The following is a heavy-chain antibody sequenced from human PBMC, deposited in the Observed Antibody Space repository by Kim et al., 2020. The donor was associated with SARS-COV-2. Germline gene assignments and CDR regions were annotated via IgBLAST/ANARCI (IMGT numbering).Heavy chain of an antibody. Sequence: GGSLRLSCAASGFTFSSYAMSWVRQAPGKGLEWVSAISGSGGSTYYADSVKGRFTISRDNSKNTLYLQMNSLRAEDTAVYYCAKDEYYYDSRGYYLVYCCAFDIWGQGTMVTVSS. V-gene: IGHV3-23*01. D-gene: IGHD3-22*01. CDR2: ISGSGGST. J-gene: IGHJ3*02. CDR3: AKDEYYYDSRGYYLVYCCAFDI. CDR1: GFTFSSYA.